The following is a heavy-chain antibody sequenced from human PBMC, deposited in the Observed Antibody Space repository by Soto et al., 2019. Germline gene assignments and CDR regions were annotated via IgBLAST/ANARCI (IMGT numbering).Heavy chain of an antibody. CDR2: IIPIFGTA. CDR1: GGTFSSYA. J-gene: IGHJ6*02. Sequence: QVQLVQSGAEVKKPGSSVKVSCKASGGTFSSYAISWVRQAPGQELEWMGGIIPIFGTANYAQKFQARVTITADESTSTAYMELSSLRSEDTAVYYCARDPTVTTYGYYYYGMDVWGQGTTVTVSS. CDR3: ARDPTVTTYGYYYYGMDV. V-gene: IGHV1-69*01. D-gene: IGHD4-17*01.